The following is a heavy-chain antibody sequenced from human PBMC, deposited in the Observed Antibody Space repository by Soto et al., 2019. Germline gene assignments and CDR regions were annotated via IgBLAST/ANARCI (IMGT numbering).Heavy chain of an antibody. CDR2: IDYSGTA. J-gene: IGHJ4*02. V-gene: IGHV4-39*01. Sequence: SETLSLTCTVSSGSISVTNVFWGWVRQPPGKGLEWIGNIDYSGTAYFSPSLATRVTILVDTSKNQFSLTLYSVTAADTAVYYCARITGRHLDYWGQGILVTV. CDR3: ARITGRHLDY. CDR1: SGSISVTNVF. D-gene: IGHD1-20*01.